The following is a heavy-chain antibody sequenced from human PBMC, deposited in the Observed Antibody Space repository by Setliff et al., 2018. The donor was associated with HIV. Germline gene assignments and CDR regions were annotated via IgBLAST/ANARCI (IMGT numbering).Heavy chain of an antibody. CDR2: FDPEDDET. CDR3: ARKYTGGPLDY. J-gene: IGHJ4*02. Sequence: ASVKVSCKVSGYTLTELSIHWVRQAPGKGLEWMGGFDPEDDETIYAQKFQGRVTMTEDTSTDTAYMELRSLRSDDTAMYYCARKYTGGPLDYWGQGTLVTVS. D-gene: IGHD6-19*01. CDR1: GYTLTELS. V-gene: IGHV1-24*01.